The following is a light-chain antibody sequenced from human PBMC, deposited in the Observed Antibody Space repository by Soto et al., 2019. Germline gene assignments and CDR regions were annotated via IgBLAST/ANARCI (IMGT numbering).Light chain of an antibody. Sequence: QAVVTQPPSASGTPGQRVTISCSGSSSNIGSNFVYWYQQLPGTAPKLLIYRNNQRPSGVPDRFSGSKSGTSASLAISGLRSEDEADYSCAAWDDNLSGVIFGGGTKLTVL. J-gene: IGLJ2*01. CDR2: RNN. CDR3: AAWDDNLSGVI. CDR1: SSNIGSNF. V-gene: IGLV1-47*01.